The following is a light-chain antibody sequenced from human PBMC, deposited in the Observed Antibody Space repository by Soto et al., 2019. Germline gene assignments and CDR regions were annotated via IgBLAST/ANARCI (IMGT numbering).Light chain of an antibody. Sequence: ILLTQSPFTLSLSPGERPTLSRRASQSVSSSYLAWYQQKPGQAPRILIYGASSRATGIPARFSGSGSGTDLTLTISRLEPEDFAVYYCKKYGRSNPTLGQ. CDR3: KKYGRSNPT. V-gene: IGKV3-20*01. J-gene: IGKJ1*01. CDR1: QSVSSSY. CDR2: GAS.